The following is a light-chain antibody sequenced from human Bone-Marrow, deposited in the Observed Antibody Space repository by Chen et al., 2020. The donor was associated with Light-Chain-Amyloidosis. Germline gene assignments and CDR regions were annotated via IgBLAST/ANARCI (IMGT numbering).Light chain of an antibody. J-gene: IGLJ3*02. V-gene: IGLV3-21*02. CDR1: NIGSTS. Sequence: SYVLTQPSSVSVAPGQTATIACGGNNIGSTSVHWYQHTPGQAPLLVVYDESHRPSGIPERLSGSNSGNTAALTISRVEAGDEADYYCQVWDRSSDRPVFGGGTKLTVL. CDR3: QVWDRSSDRPV. CDR2: DES.